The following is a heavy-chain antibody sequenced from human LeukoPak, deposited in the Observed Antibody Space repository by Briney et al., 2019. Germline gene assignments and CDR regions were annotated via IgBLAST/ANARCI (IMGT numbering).Heavy chain of an antibody. CDR3: AKDVAAYGYGSGSSLDY. CDR2: IRYDGSNK. CDR1: GFTFSDYV. Sequence: PGRSLRLSCAASGFTFSDYVMHWVRQAPGKGLEWVAFIRYDGSNKYCADSVKGRFTISRDNSKNTLYLQMNSLRAEDTAVYYCAKDVAAYGYGSGSSLDYWGQGTLVTVSS. J-gene: IGHJ4*02. D-gene: IGHD3-10*01. V-gene: IGHV3-30*02.